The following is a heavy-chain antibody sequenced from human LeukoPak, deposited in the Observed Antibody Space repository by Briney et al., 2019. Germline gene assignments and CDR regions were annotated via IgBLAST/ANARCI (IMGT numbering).Heavy chain of an antibody. CDR2: ILYDGSNK. CDR3: AREQLLWFGEFYYYYGMDV. J-gene: IGHJ6*02. Sequence: PGGSLSLSWAAAGFTLSSYGMHWVRPAPGKGLEWVAVILYDGSNKYYADSVKGRFTISRDNSKNSLYLQMNSLRAEDTAVYYCAREQLLWFGEFYYYYGMDVWGQGTTVTVSS. D-gene: IGHD3-10*01. CDR1: GFTLSSYG. V-gene: IGHV3-30*03.